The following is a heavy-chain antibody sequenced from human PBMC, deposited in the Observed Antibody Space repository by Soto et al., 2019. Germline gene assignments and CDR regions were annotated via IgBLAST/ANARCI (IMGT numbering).Heavy chain of an antibody. CDR2: IYYRSKWYN. J-gene: IGHJ4*02. CDR3: ARAQPPVGASYYFDF. CDR1: GDSVSSKSAA. Sequence: PSQTLSLTCVISGDSVSSKSAAWNWVRQSPSGGLEWLGRIYYRSKWYNEYEVTVESRVSINPDTSKNQCSLQLNSVTPDDTAVYYSARAQPPVGASYYFDFWGQGALVTVSS. D-gene: IGHD1-26*01. V-gene: IGHV6-1*01.